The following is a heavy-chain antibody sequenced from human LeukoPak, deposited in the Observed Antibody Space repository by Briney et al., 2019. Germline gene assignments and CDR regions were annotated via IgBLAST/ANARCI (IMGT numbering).Heavy chain of an antibody. CDR2: IYYSGST. J-gene: IGHJ6*03. V-gene: IGHV4-34*01. D-gene: IGHD2-8*01. CDR1: GGSFSGYY. Sequence: SETLSLTCAVYGGSFSGYYWSWIRQPPGKGLEWIGSIYYSGSTYYNPSLKSRVTISVDTSKNQFSLKLSSVTAADTAVYYCARVQGYCTNGVCPRTGYYYYYMDVWGKGTTVTVSS. CDR3: ARVQGYCTNGVCPRTGYYYYYMDV.